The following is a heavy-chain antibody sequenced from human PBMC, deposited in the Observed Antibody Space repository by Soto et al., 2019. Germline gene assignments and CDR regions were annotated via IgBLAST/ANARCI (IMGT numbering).Heavy chain of an antibody. J-gene: IGHJ6*02. CDR1: GYSFTSYW. CDR3: ARLSDLSGNPTDV. CDR2: IYPSDSDT. V-gene: IGHV5-51*01. D-gene: IGHD3-10*01. Sequence: GESLKISCKGSGYSFTSYWIAWVRQMPGKGLEWMGIIYPSDSDTRYRPSFQGQVTISADKSISTAYLQWRSLKASDTANYYCARLSDLSGNPTDVRGPGTTVT.